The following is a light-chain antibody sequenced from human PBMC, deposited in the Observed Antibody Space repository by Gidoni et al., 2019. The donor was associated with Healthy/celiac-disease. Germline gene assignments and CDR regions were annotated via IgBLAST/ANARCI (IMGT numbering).Light chain of an antibody. J-gene: IGKJ2*01. CDR2: AAS. CDR1: QSISSY. V-gene: IGKV1-39*01. CDR3: QQSYSTTMYT. Sequence: DIQMTQSPSSLSASVGDRVTITCRASQSISSYLNWYQQKPGKAPKLLIYAASSLQSGVPSRCSGSGSGTDFTLTISSLQPEDFATYYCQQSYSTTMYTFGQXTKLEIK.